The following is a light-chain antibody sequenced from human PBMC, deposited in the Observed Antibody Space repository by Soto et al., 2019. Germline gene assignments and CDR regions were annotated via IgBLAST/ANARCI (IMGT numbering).Light chain of an antibody. V-gene: IGKV3-20*01. CDR3: QQYATSPLT. Sequence: EIVLTQSPGTLSLSPGERATLSCRASQNISRSLAWYQQKPGQGPSLLIYGTSSRATGIPDRFSGSGSGTDFTLTISRLEPEDFALYYCQQYATSPLTFGGGTKVDIK. CDR1: QNISRS. J-gene: IGKJ4*01. CDR2: GTS.